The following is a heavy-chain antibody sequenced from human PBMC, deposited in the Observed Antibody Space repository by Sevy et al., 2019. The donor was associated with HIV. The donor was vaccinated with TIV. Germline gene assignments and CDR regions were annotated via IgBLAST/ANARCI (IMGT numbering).Heavy chain of an antibody. CDR1: GFDFNNHW. CDR2: IKHDGSET. Sequence: GGSLRLSCAASGFDFNNHWMSWVRQAPEKGLEWVANIKHDGSETYYVDSLEGRFTISRDNAKNSLSLQINDLRAEDTAMYYCARLPTGLQSFNYLLSTYFDSWGQRTLVTVSS. D-gene: IGHD3-9*01. CDR3: ARLPTGLQSFNYLLSTYFDS. V-gene: IGHV3-7*03. J-gene: IGHJ4*02.